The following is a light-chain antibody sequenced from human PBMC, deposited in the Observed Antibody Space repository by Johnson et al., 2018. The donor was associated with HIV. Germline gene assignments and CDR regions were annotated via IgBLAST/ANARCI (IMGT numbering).Light chain of an antibody. V-gene: IGLV1-51*02. J-gene: IGLJ1*01. CDR3: GAWDSSLTTYV. CDR2: ENS. Sequence: QSVLTQPPSVSAAPGQKVTISCSGSSSNIGNNYVSWYQQLPGTAPTLLIYENSKRTSGIPDRVSGSKSGTSATLGITGLQTGDEADYYCGAWDSSLTTYVLGTGTTVTVL. CDR1: SSNIGNNY.